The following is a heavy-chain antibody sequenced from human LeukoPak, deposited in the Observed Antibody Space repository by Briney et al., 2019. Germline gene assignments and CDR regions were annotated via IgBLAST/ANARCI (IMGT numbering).Heavy chain of an antibody. V-gene: IGHV4-38-2*02. CDR1: GYSISSDYY. J-gene: IGHJ4*02. CDR2: IYHSGST. CDR3: ARGFRGPNFDY. Sequence: SETLSLTCIVSGYSISSDYYWGWIRQPPGKGLEWIGNIYHSGSTYYNPSLRSRVTISIDTSKNQFSLKLSSVTAADTAVYYCARGFRGPNFDYWGQGTLVTVSS. D-gene: IGHD3-10*01.